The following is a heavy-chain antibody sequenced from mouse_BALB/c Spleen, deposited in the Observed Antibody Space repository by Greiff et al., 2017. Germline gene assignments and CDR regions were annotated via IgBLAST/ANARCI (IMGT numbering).Heavy chain of an antibody. D-gene: IGHD1-1*01. V-gene: IGHV1-7*01. Sequence: VQLQQSGAELAKPGASVKMSCKASGYTFTSYWMHWVNQRPGQGLEWIGYINPSTGYTEYNQKFKDKATLTADKSSSTAYMQLSSLTSEDSAVYYCARSPYGSSDAMDYWGQGTSVTVSS. CDR2: INPSTGYT. J-gene: IGHJ4*01. CDR1: GYTFTSYW. CDR3: ARSPYGSSDAMDY.